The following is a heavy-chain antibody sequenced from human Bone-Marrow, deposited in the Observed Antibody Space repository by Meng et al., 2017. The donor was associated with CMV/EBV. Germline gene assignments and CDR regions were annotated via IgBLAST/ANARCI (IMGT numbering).Heavy chain of an antibody. Sequence: ASVKVSCKASGYTFTSYDINWVRQATGQGLEWMGWMNPNSGNTGYAQKFQGRVTITRNTSISTAYMELSSLRSEDTAVYYCARDGTEVTTVTKAAFDIWGQGTMVTV. CDR1: GYTFTSYD. V-gene: IGHV1-8*03. D-gene: IGHD4-17*01. CDR2: MNPNSGNT. CDR3: ARDGTEVTTVTKAAFDI. J-gene: IGHJ3*02.